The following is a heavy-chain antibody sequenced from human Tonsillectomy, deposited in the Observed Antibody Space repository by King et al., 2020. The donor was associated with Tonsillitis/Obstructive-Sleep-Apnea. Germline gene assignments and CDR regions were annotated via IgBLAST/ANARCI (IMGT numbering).Heavy chain of an antibody. V-gene: IGHV4-59*01. D-gene: IGHD3-3*01. CDR3: ARAGYDFWSGSRFDY. J-gene: IGHJ4*02. CDR1: GGSISSYY. Sequence: QLQESGPGLVKPSETLSLTCTVSGGSISSYYWSWIRQPPGKGLEWIGYIYYSGSTNYNPSLKSRVTLSVDTSKNQFSLKLSSVTAADTAVYYCARAGYDFWSGSRFDYWGQGTLVTVSS. CDR2: IYYSGST.